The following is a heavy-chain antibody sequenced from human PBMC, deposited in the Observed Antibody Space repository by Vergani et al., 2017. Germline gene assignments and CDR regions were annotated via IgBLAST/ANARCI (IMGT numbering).Heavy chain of an antibody. CDR1: GFTFTSYA. CDR3: AKVGGSTSCPYGGGAFDV. D-gene: IGHD2-2*01. CDR2: INNNGGST. Sequence: QLLESGGGLIQPGGSLRLSCAASGFTFTSYAMTWVRQAPGKGLEWVSVINNNGGSTYYADSVKGRFTISRDNSKNTIYLQMTDLRAEDTATYYCAKVGGSTSCPYGGGAFDVWGQGTMVTGSS. J-gene: IGHJ3*01. V-gene: IGHV3-23*01.